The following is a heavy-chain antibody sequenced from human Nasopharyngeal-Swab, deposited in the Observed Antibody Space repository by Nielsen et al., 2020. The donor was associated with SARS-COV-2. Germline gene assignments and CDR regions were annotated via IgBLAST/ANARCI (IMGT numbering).Heavy chain of an antibody. CDR3: ARDQEHRWCGFYYGMDV. CDR1: GLTFKDFG. J-gene: IGHJ6*02. V-gene: IGHV3-30*03. Sequence: GGSLRLSCEGAGLTFKDFGFNWVRQAPGKGLEWVAAISYDGRTTVQEDSVKGRFSISRDSSKYTLYLQMNSLRREDKAVYYCARDQEHRWCGFYYGMDVWGQGTTVTVSS. D-gene: IGHD2-8*01. CDR2: ISYDGRTT.